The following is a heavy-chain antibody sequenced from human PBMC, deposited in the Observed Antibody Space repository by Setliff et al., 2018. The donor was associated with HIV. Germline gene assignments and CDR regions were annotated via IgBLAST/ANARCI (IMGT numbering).Heavy chain of an antibody. V-gene: IGHV3-30*02. Sequence: GGSLRLSCTTSGFTFSTSGMHWVRQAPGKGLEWVALIGYDGSNKYYADSVKGRFTISRDNSKNTLYLQLNSLRAEDTAVYYCAKVAGYYYDSSGYRRMDAFDIWGQGTMVTVSS. J-gene: IGHJ3*02. CDR2: IGYDGSNK. D-gene: IGHD3-22*01. CDR3: AKVAGYYYDSSGYRRMDAFDI. CDR1: GFTFSTSG.